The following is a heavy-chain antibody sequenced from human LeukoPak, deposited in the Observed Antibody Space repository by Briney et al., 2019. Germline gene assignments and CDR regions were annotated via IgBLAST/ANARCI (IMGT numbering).Heavy chain of an antibody. CDR2: ISGSGGST. V-gene: IGHV3-23*01. Sequence: PGGSLRLSCAASGFTFSSYAMHWVRQAPGKGLEWVSAISGSGGSTYYADSVKGRFTISRDNSKNTLYLQMNSLRAEDTAVYYCAKTVDIVATTFSFDYWGQGTLVTVSS. J-gene: IGHJ4*02. CDR1: GFTFSSYA. CDR3: AKTVDIVATTFSFDY. D-gene: IGHD5-12*01.